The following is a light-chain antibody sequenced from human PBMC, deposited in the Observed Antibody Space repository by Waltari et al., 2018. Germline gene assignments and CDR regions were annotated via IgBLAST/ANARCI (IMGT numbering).Light chain of an antibody. CDR3: QQYNEWPYT. V-gene: IGKV3-15*01. CDR1: KSIGNN. J-gene: IGKJ2*01. Sequence: ETIMTQSPAILSVSQGDTATPTCRASKSIGNNLAWYQQTPGQAPKLLIYVASSRGTGIPARFFGAGSGTDFTLTISSLQSEDFAVYYCQQYNEWPYTFGQGTKVDLK. CDR2: VAS.